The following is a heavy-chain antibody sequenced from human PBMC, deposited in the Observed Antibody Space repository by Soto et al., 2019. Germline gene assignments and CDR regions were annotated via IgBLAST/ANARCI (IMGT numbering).Heavy chain of an antibody. J-gene: IGHJ6*02. CDR2: ISYAGSTK. CDR1: GFTFSNNA. Sequence: QVQLVESGGGVVQPGRSLRLSCAASGFTFSNNAMDWVRQAPGKGLEWVAVISYAGSTKYIAGSVKGRFTISRDNSKNTLFLQMNSLRAEATSVYYCARGTTTSAFSAMDVWGPGTTVTVSS. V-gene: IGHV3-30-3*01. D-gene: IGHD1-1*01. CDR3: ARGTTTSAFSAMDV.